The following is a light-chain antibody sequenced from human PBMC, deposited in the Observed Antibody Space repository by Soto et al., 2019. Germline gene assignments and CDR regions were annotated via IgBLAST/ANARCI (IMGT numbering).Light chain of an antibody. CDR1: QSIDDW. J-gene: IGKJ2*01. CDR3: QHYDTFPYT. Sequence: DILMTQSPSFVSASVGDRVTITCRASQSIDDWLAWYQQKPGKAPKLLIYDASTLESGVSSGFSGSGSGTEFTLTISSLRPDDFATYYCQHYDTFPYTFGQGTKLEIK. V-gene: IGKV1-5*01. CDR2: DAS.